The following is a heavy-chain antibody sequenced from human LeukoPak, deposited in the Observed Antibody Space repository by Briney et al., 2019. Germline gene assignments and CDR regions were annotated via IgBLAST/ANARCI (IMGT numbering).Heavy chain of an antibody. CDR1: GGSISSYY. J-gene: IGHJ4*02. CDR2: IYYSGST. Sequence: SETLSLTCTVSGGSISSYYWSWIRQPPGKGLEWIGYIYYSGSTNYNPSLKSRVTISVDTSKNQFSLKLSSVTAADTAVYYCARARGYSYGYPDYWGQGTPVTVSS. CDR3: ARARGYSYGYPDY. D-gene: IGHD5-18*01. V-gene: IGHV4-59*12.